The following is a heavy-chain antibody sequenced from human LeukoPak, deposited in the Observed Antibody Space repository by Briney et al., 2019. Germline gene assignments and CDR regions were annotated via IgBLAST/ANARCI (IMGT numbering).Heavy chain of an antibody. CDR1: GYTLTELS. J-gene: IGHJ2*01. V-gene: IGHV1-24*01. CDR2: FDPEDGET. D-gene: IGHD3-3*01. CDR3: ATTRGTIFGVVIMSWYFDL. Sequence: ASVKVSCKVSGYTLTELSMYWVQQAPGKGLEWMGGFDPEDGETIYAQKFQGRVTMTEDTSTDTAYMELSSLRSEDTAVYYCATTRGTIFGVVIMSWYFDLWGRGTLVTVSS.